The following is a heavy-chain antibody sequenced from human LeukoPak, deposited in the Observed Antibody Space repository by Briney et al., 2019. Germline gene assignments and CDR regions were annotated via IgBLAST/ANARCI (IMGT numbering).Heavy chain of an antibody. J-gene: IGHJ4*02. CDR1: GGSISSYY. CDR3: ARGTAFYDSSGYYYPDY. CDR2: IHYSGST. Sequence: SETLSLTRIVSGGSISSYYWSWIRQPPGKGLEWIGYIHYSGSTNYNPSLKSRVTISVDTSKNQFSLKLSSVTASDTAVYYCARGTAFYDSSGYYYPDYWGQGTLVTVSS. D-gene: IGHD3-22*01. V-gene: IGHV4-59*08.